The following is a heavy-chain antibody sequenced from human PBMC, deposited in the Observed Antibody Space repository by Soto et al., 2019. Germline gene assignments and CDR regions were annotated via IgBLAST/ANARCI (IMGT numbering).Heavy chain of an antibody. CDR1: NFSISSGYY. J-gene: IGHJ4*02. CDR3: ARTLSGSYYSVFNY. D-gene: IGHD1-26*01. CDR2: IYRSGTT. V-gene: IGHV4-38-2*01. Sequence: PSETLSLTCVVSNFSISSGYYWGWIRQSPGKGLEWIASIYRSGTTSYNPSLKSRVTISVDPSKNQFSLMLTAVTAADTAVYYCARTLSGSYYSVFNYWGRGSLVTVFS.